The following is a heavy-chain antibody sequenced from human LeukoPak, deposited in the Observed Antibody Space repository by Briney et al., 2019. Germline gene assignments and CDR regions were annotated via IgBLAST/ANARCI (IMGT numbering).Heavy chain of an antibody. CDR2: IIPIFGTA. CDR1: GGTFISYA. J-gene: IGHJ4*02. V-gene: IGHV1-69*13. Sequence: SVKVSCKASGGTFISYAISWVRQAPGQGLEWMGGIIPIFGTANYAQKFQGRVTITADESTSTAYMELSSLRSEDTAVYYCARDHNIVAPFDYWGQGTLVTVSS. D-gene: IGHD5-12*01. CDR3: ARDHNIVAPFDY.